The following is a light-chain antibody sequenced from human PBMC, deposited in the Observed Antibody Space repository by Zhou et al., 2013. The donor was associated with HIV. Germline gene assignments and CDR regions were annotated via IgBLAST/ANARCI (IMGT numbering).Light chain of an antibody. CDR2: GAS. J-gene: IGKJ5*01. CDR1: QSVRSSY. V-gene: IGKV3-20*01. CDR3: QQYGSSPIT. Sequence: EIVLTQSPGTLSLSPGERATLSCRASQSVRSSYLAWYQQKPGQAPRLLMFGASSRATGIPDRFSGGGSGTDFTLTISRLEPEDFAVYYCQQYGSSPITFGQGTRLE.